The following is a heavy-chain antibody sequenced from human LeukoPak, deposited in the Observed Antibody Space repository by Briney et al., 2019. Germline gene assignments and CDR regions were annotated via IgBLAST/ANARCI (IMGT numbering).Heavy chain of an antibody. Sequence: SETLSLTCTVSGGSISSYYWSWIRQPPGKGLEWIGYIYYSGSTNYNPSLKSRVTISVDTSKNQFSLKLSSVTAADTAVYYCARTYDSTAYFQYYFDCWGQGTLVTVSS. D-gene: IGHD3-22*01. V-gene: IGHV4-59*08. CDR1: GGSISSYY. CDR2: IYYSGST. J-gene: IGHJ4*02. CDR3: ARTYDSTAYFQYYFDC.